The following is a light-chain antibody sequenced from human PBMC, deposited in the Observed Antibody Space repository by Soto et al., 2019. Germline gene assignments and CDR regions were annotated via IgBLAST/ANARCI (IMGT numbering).Light chain of an antibody. CDR2: GAS. CDR1: QGVSRR. Sequence: EILMTQSPATLSVAPGERFTFXXRASQGVSRRLAWYQHKPGQAPXLLISGASTGATGIPARFSGSGSGTEFTLTISSLQSEDCAVYYCQQYYTWPITFGGGTKVDI. J-gene: IGKJ4*01. V-gene: IGKV3-15*01. CDR3: QQYYTWPIT.